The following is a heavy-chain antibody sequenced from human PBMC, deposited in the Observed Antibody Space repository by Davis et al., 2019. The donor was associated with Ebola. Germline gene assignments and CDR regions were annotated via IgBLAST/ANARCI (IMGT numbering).Heavy chain of an antibody. D-gene: IGHD2-15*01. CDR1: GFTFSSYS. CDR3: ARDSLFFGVVVAATPPDY. Sequence: GESLKISCAASGFTFSSYSMNWVRQAPGKGLEWVSSISSSSSYIYYADSVKGRFTISRDNSKNTLYLQMNSLRAEDTAVYYCARDSLFFGVVVAATPPDYWGQGTLVTVSS. CDR2: ISSSSSYI. V-gene: IGHV3-21*01. J-gene: IGHJ4*02.